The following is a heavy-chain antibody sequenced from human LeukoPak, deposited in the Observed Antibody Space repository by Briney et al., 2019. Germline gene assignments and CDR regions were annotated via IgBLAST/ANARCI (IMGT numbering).Heavy chain of an antibody. Sequence: PGGSLRLSCAASGFTFSSYSMNWVRQAPGKGLEWVSSISSSSSYIYYADSVKGRFTISRDNAKNSLYLQMNSLRAEDTAVYYCAVGGFRELGYYYGMDVWGQGTTVTVSS. V-gene: IGHV3-21*01. CDR2: ISSSSSYI. D-gene: IGHD3-10*01. J-gene: IGHJ6*02. CDR3: AVGGFRELGYYYGMDV. CDR1: GFTFSSYS.